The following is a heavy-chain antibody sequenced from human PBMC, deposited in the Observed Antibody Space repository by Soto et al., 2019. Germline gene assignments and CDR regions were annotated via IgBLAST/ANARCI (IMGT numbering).Heavy chain of an antibody. CDR1: GVSVRSYT. Sequence: AETLCLTCIVSGVSVRSYTWSWVRQPANKGLEWIGRVFSSVSATYNPSLKSRVSISMDTPENRISLKLDSVTAADAGVYFCARDGMTTGDTWGPGTLVTVSS. D-gene: IGHD2-21*02. V-gene: IGHV4-4*07. J-gene: IGHJ4*02. CDR2: VFSSVSA. CDR3: ARDGMTTGDT.